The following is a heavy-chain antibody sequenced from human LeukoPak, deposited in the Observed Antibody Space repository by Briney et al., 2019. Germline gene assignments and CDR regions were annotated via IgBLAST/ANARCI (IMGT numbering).Heavy chain of an antibody. V-gene: IGHV3-20*04. Sequence: GGSLRLSCATSGFSFDDFAMSWVRQAPGRGLEWVSGVTASGDDRGYVDSAKGRFTVSRDNAKNSLYLDMNSLRAEDTALYYCARELRFWAEVASSRGPADYWGQGTLVTVSS. D-gene: IGHD3/OR15-3a*01. CDR1: GFSFDDFA. CDR3: ARELRFWAEVASSRGPADY. J-gene: IGHJ4*02. CDR2: VTASGDDR.